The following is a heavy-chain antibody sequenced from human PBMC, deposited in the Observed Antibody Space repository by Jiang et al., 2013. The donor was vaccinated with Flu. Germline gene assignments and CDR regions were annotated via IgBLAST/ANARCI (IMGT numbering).Heavy chain of an antibody. J-gene: IGHJ4*02. CDR3: ARLRSAGDYIWGSYRSPHKRRNDHFDY. D-gene: IGHD3-16*02. CDR1: GYSFTSYW. V-gene: IGHV5-51*03. Sequence: GAEVKKPGESLKISCKGSGYSFTSYWIGWVRQMPGKGLEWMGIIYPGDSDTRYSPSFQGQVTISADKSISTAYLQWSSLKASDTAMYYCARLRSAGDYIWGSYRSPHKRRNDHFDYWGQGTLVTVSS. CDR2: IYPGDSDT.